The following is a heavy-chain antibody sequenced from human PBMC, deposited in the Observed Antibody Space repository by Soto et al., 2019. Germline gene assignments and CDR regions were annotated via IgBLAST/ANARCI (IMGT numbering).Heavy chain of an antibody. Sequence: GGSLRLSCAASGFTFSSYAMSWVRQAPGKGLEWVSAISGSGGSKYYADSVKGRFTISRDNTKNTLYLQMNSLRAEDTAVYYCAKKTGAAAGPYYYDGMDVWGQGTTVTVSS. V-gene: IGHV3-23*01. CDR1: GFTFSSYA. D-gene: IGHD6-13*01. CDR2: ISGSGGSK. J-gene: IGHJ6*02. CDR3: AKKTGAAAGPYYYDGMDV.